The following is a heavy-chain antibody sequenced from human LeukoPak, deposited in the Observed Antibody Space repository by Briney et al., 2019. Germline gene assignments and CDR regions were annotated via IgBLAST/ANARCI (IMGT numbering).Heavy chain of an antibody. CDR1: GDPINSNNYY. CDR3: ARGEAYLPHNT. J-gene: IGHJ5*02. D-gene: IGHD2-21*01. CDR2: IYYSGST. Sequence: SETLSLTCTVSGDPINSNNYYWSWIRQHPGKGLEWIGYIYYSGSTYYNPSLKSRVTISVDTSKNQFSLKLSSVTAADTAVYYCARGEAYLPHNTWGQGTLVTVSS. V-gene: IGHV4-31*03.